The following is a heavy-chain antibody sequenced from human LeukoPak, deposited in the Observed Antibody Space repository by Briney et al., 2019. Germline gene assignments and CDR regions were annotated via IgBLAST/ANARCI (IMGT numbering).Heavy chain of an antibody. D-gene: IGHD3-22*01. J-gene: IGHJ3*02. V-gene: IGHV4-30-4*08. CDR3: ARHTYYYDSSGYYFPGAFDI. Sequence: SETLSLTCTVSGGSISSGDYYWSWIRQPPGKGLEWIGYIYYSGSTSFNPSLKSRVTISVDTSKNQFSLKLGSVTAADTAVYYCARHTYYYDSSGYYFPGAFDIWGQGTMVTVSS. CDR2: IYYSGST. CDR1: GGSISSGDYY.